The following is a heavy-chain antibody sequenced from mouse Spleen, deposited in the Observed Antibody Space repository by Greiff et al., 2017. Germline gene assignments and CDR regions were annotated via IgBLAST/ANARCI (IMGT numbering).Heavy chain of an antibody. V-gene: IGHV1-80*01. CDR1: GYAFSSYW. CDR3: GGSSGYDTFAY. CDR2: IYPGDGDT. D-gene: IGHD3-1*01. Sequence: VQLQESGAELVKPGASVKISCKASGYAFSSYWMNWVKQRPGKGLEWIGQIYPGDGDTNYNGKFKGKATLTADKSSSTAYMQLSSLTSEDSAVYFCGGSSGYDTFAYWGQGTLVTVSA. J-gene: IGHJ3*01.